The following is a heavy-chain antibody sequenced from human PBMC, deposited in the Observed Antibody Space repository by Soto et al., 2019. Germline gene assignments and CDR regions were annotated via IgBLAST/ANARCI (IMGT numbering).Heavy chain of an antibody. Sequence: QVQLVQSGAEVKKPGASVKVSCKASGYTFTGYYMHWVRQAPGQGLEWMGWINPNSGGTNYAQKFQGWVTITRDTSISTAYLELSRLRSDDTAVYYCARDGVSGSGSSPDFDYWGQGTLVTVSS. CDR2: INPNSGGT. D-gene: IGHD3-10*01. J-gene: IGHJ4*02. CDR1: GYTFTGYY. V-gene: IGHV1-2*04. CDR3: ARDGVSGSGSSPDFDY.